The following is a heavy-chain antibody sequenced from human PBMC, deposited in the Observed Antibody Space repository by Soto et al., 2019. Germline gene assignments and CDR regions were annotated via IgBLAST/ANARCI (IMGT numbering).Heavy chain of an antibody. D-gene: IGHD5-12*01. CDR1: CGSVSNLSYC. CDR2: IYSSENT. J-gene: IGHJ4*02. V-gene: IGHV4-39*07. CDR3: ARRIVSTETFDY. Sequence: PSQPLRLSWSVACGSVSNLSYCLSCIRQSPGKGLEWIATIYSSENTYYNPSLKSRVTISVDTSKNQFSLKLTSVTAADTAIYYCARRIVSTETFDYWGQGTLVTVSS.